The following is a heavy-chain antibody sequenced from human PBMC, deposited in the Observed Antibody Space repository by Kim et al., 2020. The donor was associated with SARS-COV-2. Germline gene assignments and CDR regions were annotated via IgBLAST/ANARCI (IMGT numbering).Heavy chain of an antibody. CDR2: IIPIFGTA. Sequence: SVKVSCKASGGTFSSYAISWVRQAPGQGLEWMGGIIPIFGTANHAQKFQGRVTITADESTSTAYMELSSLRSEDAAVYYCARALWRSGGSCYWCYYYYGMDVWGQGTTVTVSS. J-gene: IGHJ6*02. CDR3: ARALWRSGGSCYWCYYYYGMDV. D-gene: IGHD2-15*01. CDR1: GGTFSSYA. V-gene: IGHV1-69*13.